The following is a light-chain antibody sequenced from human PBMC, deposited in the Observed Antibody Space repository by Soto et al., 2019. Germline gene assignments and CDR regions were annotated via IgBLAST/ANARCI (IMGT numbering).Light chain of an antibody. J-gene: IGKJ4*01. CDR3: QQYENVPLT. CDR1: QDISKY. Sequence: TPASVAASNKDRVTITSQASQDISKYLNWYQQKPGKAPKLLIYDASNLETGVPSKFSGRGSGTDFTFTISSLQPEDIATYYCQQYENVPLTFGGGTKVAI. CDR2: DAS. V-gene: IGKV1-33*01.